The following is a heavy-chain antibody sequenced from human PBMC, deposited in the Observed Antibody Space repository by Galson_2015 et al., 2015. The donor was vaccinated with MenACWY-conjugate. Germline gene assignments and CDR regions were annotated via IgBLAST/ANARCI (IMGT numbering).Heavy chain of an antibody. CDR1: GFRFGDYA. Sequence: SLSLSCAGSGFRFGDYAMTWVRQAPGKGLEWIPTISGSGGSTYYADSVKGRFTISRDNSKNTLFLQMTSLRADDTAIYYCAKDLRTIFQLVFDVWGQGTLVTVSS. D-gene: IGHD2-15*01. CDR3: AKDLRTIFQLVFDV. CDR2: ISGSGGST. V-gene: IGHV3-23*01. J-gene: IGHJ4*02.